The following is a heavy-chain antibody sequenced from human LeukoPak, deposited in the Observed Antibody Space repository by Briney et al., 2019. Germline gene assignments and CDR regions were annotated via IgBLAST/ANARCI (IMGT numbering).Heavy chain of an antibody. V-gene: IGHV1-2*02. Sequence: GASVKASCKASGHTFTGYYMHWVRQAPGQGLGWMGWINPNSGGTNYAQKFQGRVTMTRDTSTSTAYMELSRLRSDDTAMYYYARDLYTRNYDILTGYWTRAGDYWGQGTLVTVSS. J-gene: IGHJ4*02. CDR1: GHTFTGYY. CDR3: ARDLYTRNYDILTGYWTRAGDY. CDR2: INPNSGGT. D-gene: IGHD3-9*01.